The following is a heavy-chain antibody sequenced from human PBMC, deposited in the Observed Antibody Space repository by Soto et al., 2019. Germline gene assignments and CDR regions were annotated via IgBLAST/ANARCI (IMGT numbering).Heavy chain of an antibody. CDR1: GYTFTSYG. J-gene: IGHJ4*02. CDR2: ISAYNGNT. V-gene: IGHV1-18*01. D-gene: IGHD4-17*01. Sequence: ASVKVSCKASGYTFTSYGISLVRQAPGQGLEWMGWISAYNGNTNYAQKLQGRVTMTTDTSTSTAYMELRSLRSDDTAVYYCARGRDDYGDSPLDYWGQGTLVTVSS. CDR3: ARGRDDYGDSPLDY.